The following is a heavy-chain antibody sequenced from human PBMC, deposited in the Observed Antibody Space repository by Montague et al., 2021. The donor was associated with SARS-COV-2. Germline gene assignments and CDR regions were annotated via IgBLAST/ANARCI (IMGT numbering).Heavy chain of an antibody. CDR2: IYYSGST. D-gene: IGHD2-2*01. CDR1: GGSISSGGYY. Sequence: TLSLTCTVSGGSISSGGYYWSWIRQHPGKGLEWIGYIYYSGSTYYNPSLKSRVTISVDTSKNQFSLKLSSVTAADTAVYYCAREPRVGQLLSIYYYGMDVWSQWTTVTVSS. J-gene: IGHJ6*02. CDR3: AREPRVGQLLSIYYYGMDV. V-gene: IGHV4-31*03.